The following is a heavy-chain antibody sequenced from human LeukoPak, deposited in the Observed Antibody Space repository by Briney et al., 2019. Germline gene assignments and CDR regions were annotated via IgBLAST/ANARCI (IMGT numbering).Heavy chain of an antibody. J-gene: IGHJ4*02. V-gene: IGHV4-39*07. Sequence: PSETLSLTCTVSGGSISTSNYYWGWIRQPLGKRLEWLGSVSLSGSPYDNLSFKSRVSMSVDASKNQFSLKMRAVTAADSAVYFCARSEINDYSRFWGQGILVTVSS. CDR3: ARSEINDYSRF. CDR2: VSLSGSP. CDR1: GGSISTSNYY. D-gene: IGHD4-11*01.